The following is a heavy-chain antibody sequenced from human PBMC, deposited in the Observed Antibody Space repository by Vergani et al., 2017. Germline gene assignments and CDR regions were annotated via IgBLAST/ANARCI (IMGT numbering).Heavy chain of an antibody. Sequence: EVQLVQSGAEVKKPGESLKISCQFSGYSFTNYWIGWVRQMPGKGLEWMGIIHPADPDTRYSPSFQGQVTISVDKYISTAYLQRGSLSASDSAMYYCARLYGRDSSGSKYFDYWGQGTLVTVSS. CDR2: IHPADPDT. CDR3: ARLYGRDSSGSKYFDY. J-gene: IGHJ4*02. D-gene: IGHD3-22*01. CDR1: GYSFTNYW. V-gene: IGHV5-51*01.